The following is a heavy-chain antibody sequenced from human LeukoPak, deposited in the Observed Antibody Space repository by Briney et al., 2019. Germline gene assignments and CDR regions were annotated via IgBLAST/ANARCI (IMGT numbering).Heavy chain of an antibody. V-gene: IGHV3-74*01. J-gene: IGHJ4*02. CDR3: VSGSLQSGYNFDY. CDR1: GFTFSNYW. CDR2: IKYDGSAT. D-gene: IGHD3-3*01. Sequence: GGSLRLSCAASGFTFSNYWMHWIRQVPGKGLVWVSHIKYDGSATNYADSVKGRFTISRDNAKNTLYLQMNSLRAEDTAVYYCVSGSLQSGYNFDYWGQGALVTVSS.